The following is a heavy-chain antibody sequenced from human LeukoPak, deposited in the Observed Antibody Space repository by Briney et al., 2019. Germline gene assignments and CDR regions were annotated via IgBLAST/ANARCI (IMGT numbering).Heavy chain of an antibody. V-gene: IGHV3-73*01. CDR1: GFTFSGPA. CDR2: IRSKVNNYAT. Sequence: GGSLRLSCAASGFTFSGPALHWVRQASGKGLEWVGRIRSKVNNYATEYAASVQGRFTISRDNAKNSLYLQMNSLRAEDTAVYYCVRGGRVTTVINYWGQGTLVTVSS. CDR3: VRGGRVTTVINY. J-gene: IGHJ4*02. D-gene: IGHD4-17*01.